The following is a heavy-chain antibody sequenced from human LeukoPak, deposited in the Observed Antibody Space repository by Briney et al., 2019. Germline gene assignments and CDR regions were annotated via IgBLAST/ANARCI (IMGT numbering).Heavy chain of an antibody. Sequence: PGGSLRLSCAASGFTFSSYGMHWVRQAPGKGLEWVAFIRYDGSNKYYADSVKGRFTISRDNSKNTLYLQMNSLRAGDTAVYYCAKGRYQLLWASDYWGQGTLVTVSS. CDR2: IRYDGSNK. J-gene: IGHJ4*02. D-gene: IGHD2-2*01. V-gene: IGHV3-30*02. CDR3: AKGRYQLLWASDY. CDR1: GFTFSSYG.